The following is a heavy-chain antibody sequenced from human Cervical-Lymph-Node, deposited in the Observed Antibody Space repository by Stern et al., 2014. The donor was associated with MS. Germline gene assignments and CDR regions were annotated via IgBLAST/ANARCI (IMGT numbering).Heavy chain of an antibody. CDR1: GFTFSDHY. Sequence: VHLVESGGGLVKPGESLRLSCAASGFTFSDHYMSWVRQAPGKGLEWISFISLTDDTIDYADYVKGRFTIARDNVKNSLYLQINSLRAEDAALYYCARGGSAYYYGMDVWGQGTAVTVSS. CDR3: ARGGSAYYYGMDV. CDR2: ISLTDDTI. J-gene: IGHJ6*02. V-gene: IGHV3-11*01.